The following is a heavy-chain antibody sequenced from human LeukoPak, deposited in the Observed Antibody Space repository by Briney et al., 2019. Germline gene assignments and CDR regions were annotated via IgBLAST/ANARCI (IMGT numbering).Heavy chain of an antibody. V-gene: IGHV3-23*01. CDR2: ISGSGGST. Sequence: GGTLRLSCAASGVTFSSYAMSGGRQAPGKGVEGGSGISGSGGSTYYADSVKGRFTISRDNSKNPLYLQMNSLTAEDTAVYYCAKCIDRVAAAGKAGDYWGQGTLVTVSS. D-gene: IGHD6-13*01. J-gene: IGHJ4*02. CDR1: GVTFSSYA. CDR3: AKCIDRVAAAGKAGDY.